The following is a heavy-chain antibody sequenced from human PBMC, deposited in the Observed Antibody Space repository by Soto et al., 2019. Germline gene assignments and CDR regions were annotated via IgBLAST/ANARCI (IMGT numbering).Heavy chain of an antibody. V-gene: IGHV1-69*13. CDR2: IIPIFGTA. J-gene: IGHJ3*02. Sequence: SVKVSCKASGGTFSSYAISWVRQAPGQGLEWMGGIIPIFGTANYAQKFQGRVTITADESTSTAYMELSSLRSEDTAVYYCACYWGSDYCDSSCYSLDAFDIWGQGTMVTVSS. CDR1: GGTFSSYA. CDR3: ACYWGSDYCDSSCYSLDAFDI. D-gene: IGHD3-22*01.